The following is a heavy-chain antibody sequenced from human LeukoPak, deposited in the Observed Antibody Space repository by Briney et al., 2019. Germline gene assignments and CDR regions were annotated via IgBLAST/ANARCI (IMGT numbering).Heavy chain of an antibody. V-gene: IGHV3-7*01. CDR3: ARDSGPGSALHLWFGNVPYYFDY. J-gene: IGHJ4*02. D-gene: IGHD3-10*01. Sequence: GGSLRLSCAASGFTFTTYCMNWVRQAPGKGLEWQANIKHDGSETNYVDSVKGRFTISRDNAANTLFLQMNSLRADDTAVYYCARDSGPGSALHLWFGNVPYYFDYWGQGSLVTVSS. CDR1: GFTFTTYC. CDR2: IKHDGSET.